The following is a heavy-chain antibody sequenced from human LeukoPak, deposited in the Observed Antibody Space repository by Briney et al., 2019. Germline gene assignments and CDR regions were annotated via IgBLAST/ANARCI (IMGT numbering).Heavy chain of an antibody. CDR3: TREDRPFCPFAY. Sequence: ASETLSLTCGVSGGSIDITNYWSWVRQAPGKGLEWIGEISHDGTTNHNPSLRSRVAMSLDRANNQFSLSLTSVTAADTAVYYCTREDRPFCPFAYWGQGVLVTVSS. J-gene: IGHJ4*02. D-gene: IGHD3-22*01. V-gene: IGHV4-4*02. CDR2: ISHDGTT. CDR1: GGSIDITNY.